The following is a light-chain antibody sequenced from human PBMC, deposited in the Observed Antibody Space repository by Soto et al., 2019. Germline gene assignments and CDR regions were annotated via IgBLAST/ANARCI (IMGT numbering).Light chain of an antibody. Sequence: QSALTQPASVSGSPGQSITISCTGTSSDVGGYDYVSWYQQYPGKAPKLIIYDVSNRPSGLSTRFSGSKSGNTASLTISGLQTEDEADYFCRSYRSRGTTYVFGTGTKVTVL. CDR2: DVS. J-gene: IGLJ1*01. CDR1: SSDVGGYDY. V-gene: IGLV2-14*01. CDR3: RSYRSRGTTYV.